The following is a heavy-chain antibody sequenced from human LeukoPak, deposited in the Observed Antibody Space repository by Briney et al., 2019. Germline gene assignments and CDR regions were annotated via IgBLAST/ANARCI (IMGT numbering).Heavy chain of an antibody. CDR2: ISGSGGST. D-gene: IGHD3-3*01. CDR3: ALPRFLEWLFCDY. CDR1: GFTFSSYA. Sequence: GGSLRLSFAASGFTFSSYAMSWVRQAPGKGLEWVSAISGSGGSTYYADSVKGRFTISRDNSKNTLYLQMNSLRAEDTAVYYCALPRFLEWLFCDYWGQGTLVTVSS. V-gene: IGHV3-23*01. J-gene: IGHJ4*02.